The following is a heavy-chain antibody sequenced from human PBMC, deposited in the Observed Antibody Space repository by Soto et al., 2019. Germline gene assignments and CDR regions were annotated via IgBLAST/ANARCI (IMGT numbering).Heavy chain of an antibody. CDR2: IKSSTDGGTE. CDR3: PSFFQLRGRRFDY. CDR1: GFSFKDAW. V-gene: IGHV3-15*07. D-gene: IGHD3-16*01. Sequence: EVQLVESGGGFVESGGSLRLSCAASGFSFKDAWMTWVRQAPGKGLEWVGRIKSSTDGGTEDYGAAVKGRFTMSRDDSNDTQYMPMDGRKRECTGVYYCPSFFQLRGRRFDYWGPGTQVNVSS. J-gene: IGHJ4*02.